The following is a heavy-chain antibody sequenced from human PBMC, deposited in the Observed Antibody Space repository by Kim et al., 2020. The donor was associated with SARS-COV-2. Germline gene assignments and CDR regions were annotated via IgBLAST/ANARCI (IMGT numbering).Heavy chain of an antibody. J-gene: IGHJ5*02. Sequence: SVKRRITISIDNAKNSLYLQMNSLRAEDTALYYCAIEAPSYYYGSGAFDPWGQGTLVTVSS. D-gene: IGHD3-10*01. CDR3: AIEAPSYYYGSGAFDP. V-gene: IGHV3-9*01.